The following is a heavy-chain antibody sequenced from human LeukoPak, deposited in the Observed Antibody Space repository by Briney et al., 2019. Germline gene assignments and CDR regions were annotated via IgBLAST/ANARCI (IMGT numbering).Heavy chain of an antibody. V-gene: IGHV4-39*07. D-gene: IGHD6-19*01. CDR3: ARGLIKGIAVAGTG. CDR1: GGSISSSSYY. CDR2: IYYSGST. J-gene: IGHJ4*02. Sequence: SETLSLTCTVSGGSISSSSYYWGWIRQPPGKGLEWIGSIYYSGSTYYNPSLKSRVTISVDTSKNQFSLKLSSVTAADTAVYYCARGLIKGIAVAGTGWGQGTLVTVSS.